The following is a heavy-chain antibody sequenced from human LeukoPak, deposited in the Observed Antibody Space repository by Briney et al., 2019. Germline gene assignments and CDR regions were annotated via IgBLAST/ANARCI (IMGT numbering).Heavy chain of an antibody. CDR1: GYTFTSYG. J-gene: IGHJ4*02. CDR3: ARGVKPTYYYGSGSCFPFDY. D-gene: IGHD3-10*01. Sequence: VASVKVSCKASGYTFTSYGISWVRQAPGQGLEWMGWISAYNGNTNYAQKLQGRVTMTTDTSTSTAYMELRSLRSDDTAVYYCARGVKPTYYYGSGSCFPFDYWGQGTLVTVSS. V-gene: IGHV1-18*01. CDR2: ISAYNGNT.